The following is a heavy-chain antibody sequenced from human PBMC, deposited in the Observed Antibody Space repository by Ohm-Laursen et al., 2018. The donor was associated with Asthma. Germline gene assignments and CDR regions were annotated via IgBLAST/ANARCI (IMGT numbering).Heavy chain of an antibody. Sequence: SLRLSCAASGFTFRSYAMHWVRQAPGKGLEWVAGGGSYYDGGLKYYADSVKGRFTISRDNPRNTLYLQMNSLRAEDTAVYYCAKDSSEEVAADEYWGQGTLVTVSS. CDR3: AKDSSEEVAADEY. CDR2: SYYDGGLK. CDR1: GFTFRSYA. V-gene: IGHV3-30-3*01. D-gene: IGHD6-13*01. J-gene: IGHJ4*02.